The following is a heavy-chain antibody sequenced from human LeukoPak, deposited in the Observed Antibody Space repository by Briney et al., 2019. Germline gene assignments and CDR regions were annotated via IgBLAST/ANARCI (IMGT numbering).Heavy chain of an antibody. V-gene: IGHV4-59*11. CDR3: ARDRRGFDP. Sequence: SETLSLTCTVSGGSISSHYWSWIRQPPGKGLEWIGYIYYSGSTNYNPSLKSRVTISVDTSKNQFSLKLSSVTAADTAVYYCARDRRGFDPWGQGTLGTVSS. J-gene: IGHJ5*02. CDR2: IYYSGST. CDR1: GGSISSHY.